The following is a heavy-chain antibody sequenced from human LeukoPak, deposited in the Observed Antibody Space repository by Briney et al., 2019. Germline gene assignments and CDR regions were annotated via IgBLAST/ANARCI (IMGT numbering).Heavy chain of an antibody. CDR1: GGSISSYY. J-gene: IGHJ4*02. CDR3: ARDGRVGATFFDY. V-gene: IGHV4-4*07. CDR2: IYTSGST. D-gene: IGHD1-26*01. Sequence: SETLSLTCTVSGGSISSYYLSWVRQPAGKGLEWIGRIYTSGSTNYNPSLKSRVTIPVDKSKNQFSLKLSSVTAADTAVYYCARDGRVGATFFDYWGQGTLVTVSS.